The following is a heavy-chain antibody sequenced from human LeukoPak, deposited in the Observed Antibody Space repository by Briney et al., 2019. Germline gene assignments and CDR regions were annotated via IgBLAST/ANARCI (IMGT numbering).Heavy chain of an antibody. Sequence: PSETLSLTCTVSGGSISSSSYYWGWIRQPPGKGLEWIGSIYYSGSTYYNPSLKSRVTISVDTSKNQFSLKLSSVTAADTAVYYCATYGDYASDAFDIWGQGTMVTVSS. D-gene: IGHD4-17*01. V-gene: IGHV4-39*07. CDR1: GGSISSSSYY. CDR2: IYYSGST. CDR3: ATYGDYASDAFDI. J-gene: IGHJ3*02.